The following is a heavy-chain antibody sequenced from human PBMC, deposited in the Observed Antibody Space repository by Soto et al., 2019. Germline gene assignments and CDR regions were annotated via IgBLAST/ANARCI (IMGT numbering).Heavy chain of an antibody. CDR3: GRGGGIVGATPFDY. Sequence: QVQLQQWGAGLLKPSETLSLTCAVYGGSFSGYYWSWIRQPPGKGLEWIGEINHSGSTNYNPSLKSRVTIAVDTSTNQFSLKLSSVTAAATAVYYCGRGGGIVGATPFDYWGQGTLVTVSS. CDR2: INHSGST. CDR1: GGSFSGYY. J-gene: IGHJ4*02. D-gene: IGHD1-26*01. V-gene: IGHV4-34*01.